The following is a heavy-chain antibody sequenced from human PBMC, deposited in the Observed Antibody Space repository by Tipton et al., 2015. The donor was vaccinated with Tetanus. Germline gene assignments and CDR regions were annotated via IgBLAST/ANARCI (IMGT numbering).Heavy chain of an antibody. CDR2: INPNSGGT. CDR1: GYTFTGYY. V-gene: IGHV1-2*02. CDR3: ARTIRPFSSSSYYGMDV. Sequence: QSGPEVKKPGASVKVSCKASGYTFTGYYMHWVRQAPGQGLEWMGWINPNSGGTNYAQKFQGRVTMTRDTSISTAYMELSRLRSDDTAVYYCARTIRPFSSSSYYGMDVWGQGTTVTVSS. D-gene: IGHD6-6*01. J-gene: IGHJ6*02.